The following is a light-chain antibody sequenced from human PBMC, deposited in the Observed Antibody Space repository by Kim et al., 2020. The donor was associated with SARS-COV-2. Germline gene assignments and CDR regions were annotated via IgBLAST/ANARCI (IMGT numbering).Light chain of an antibody. V-gene: IGKV1-17*03. Sequence: DIQMTQSPSAMSASVGDRVIITCRASQDISSYLAWFQQKPGKVPKRLIYAASSLQSGVPSRSSGSGSGTEFTLTISSLQPEDVAKYYCLRHNNYPPAFGQATKVDIK. J-gene: IGKJ1*01. CDR2: AAS. CDR3: LRHNNYPPA. CDR1: QDISSY.